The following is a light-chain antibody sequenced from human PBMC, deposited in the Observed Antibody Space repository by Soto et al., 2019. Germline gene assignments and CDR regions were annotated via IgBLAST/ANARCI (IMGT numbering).Light chain of an antibody. CDR3: QQANSFPPRLT. CDR1: QGIGGW. CDR2: AAS. J-gene: IGKJ4*01. Sequence: DIQLTQSPSSVSASVGDRVTITCRASQGIGGWLAWYQQQPRKAPKLLIYAASSLQSGVPSRFSGTGSGTDFTLTISSLQPEDFATYYCQQANSFPPRLTFGGGTKVEIK. V-gene: IGKV1D-12*01.